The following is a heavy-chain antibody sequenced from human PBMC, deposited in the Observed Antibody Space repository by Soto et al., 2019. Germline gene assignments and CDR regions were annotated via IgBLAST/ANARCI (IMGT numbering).Heavy chain of an antibody. V-gene: IGHV1-2*02. CDR3: ARERYYDILTGSSWFDP. Sequence: ASVKVSCKASGYTFTGYYMHWVRQDPGQGLEWMGWINPNSGGTNYAQKFQGRVTMTRDTSISTAYMELSRLRSDDTAVYYCARERYYDILTGSSWFDPWGQGTLVTVSS. CDR1: GYTFTGYY. J-gene: IGHJ5*02. CDR2: INPNSGGT. D-gene: IGHD3-9*01.